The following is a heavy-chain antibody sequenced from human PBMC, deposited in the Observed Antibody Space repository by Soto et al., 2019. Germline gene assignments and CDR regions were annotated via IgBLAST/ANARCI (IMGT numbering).Heavy chain of an antibody. CDR3: ARPSTGYTRSFDF. CDR2: INPSGGST. CDR1: GYTFTSYY. D-gene: IGHD6-13*01. Sequence: QVQLVQSGAEVKKPGASVKVSCKASGYTFTSYYMHWVRQAPGQGLEWMGIINPSGGSTSYAQKFQARVPMPRDTSTSTVYMELSSLRSEDTAVYYCARPSTGYTRSFDFWGPGTLVTVSS. J-gene: IGHJ4*02. V-gene: IGHV1-46*01.